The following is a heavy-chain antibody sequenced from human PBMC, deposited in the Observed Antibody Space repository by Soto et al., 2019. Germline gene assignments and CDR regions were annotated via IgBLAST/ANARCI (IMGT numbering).Heavy chain of an antibody. V-gene: IGHV3-9*01. CDR3: AKDMRSQWARLVHDAFEM. CDR2: ISWNSGNI. J-gene: IGHJ3*02. Sequence: EVQLVESGGGLVQPGRSLRLSCADSGFSFDDYAMHWVRQAPGKGLEWVSGISWNSGNIAYADSVRGRFTISRDNAKKTLYLQMTSLRTEDTALYYCAKDMRSQWARLVHDAFEMWGQGTTVTVSS. D-gene: IGHD3-9*01. CDR1: GFSFDDYA.